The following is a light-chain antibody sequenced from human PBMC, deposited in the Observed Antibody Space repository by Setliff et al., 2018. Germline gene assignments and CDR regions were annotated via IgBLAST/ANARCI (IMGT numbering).Light chain of an antibody. Sequence: SALTQPASVSGSPGQSITISCTGTSSDVGGYNYVSWYQQHPGKAPKLLIYEVSNRPSGVSNRFSGSKSGNTASLTISGLLAEDEADYYCISYTRSSTWVFGGGTKVTVL. V-gene: IGLV2-14*01. J-gene: IGLJ3*02. CDR3: ISYTRSSTWV. CDR1: SSDVGGYNY. CDR2: EVS.